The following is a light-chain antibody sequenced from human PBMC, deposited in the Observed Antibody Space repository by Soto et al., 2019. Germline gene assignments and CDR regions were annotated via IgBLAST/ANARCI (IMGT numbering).Light chain of an antibody. CDR2: GAF. CDR3: QHCGNSRYT. J-gene: IGKJ2*01. CDR1: QSVRTSD. Sequence: EVVLTQSPGTLSLSPGERATLSCRASQSVRTSDVTWYQHQPGQAPRLLIYGAFNRATDFPDRFSGSGSGTDFTLTISRLEAEDFAVYYCQHCGNSRYTFGQGTRLEIK. V-gene: IGKV3-20*01.